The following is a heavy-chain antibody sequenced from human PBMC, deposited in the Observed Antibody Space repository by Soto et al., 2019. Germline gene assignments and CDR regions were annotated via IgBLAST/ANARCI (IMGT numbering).Heavy chain of an antibody. CDR2: ISAAGDP. Sequence: EVQLVESGGGLVQPGGSLRLSCEASGFTFRNYDMHWVRQGTGKGLEWVSGISAAGDPDYADSVEGRFTISRENAQNSFFLQMTSLRVCDTAVYYCARTDREFYGLDVWGQGTTVIVSS. CDR3: ARTDREFYGLDV. CDR1: GFTFRNYD. J-gene: IGHJ6*02. V-gene: IGHV3-13*05.